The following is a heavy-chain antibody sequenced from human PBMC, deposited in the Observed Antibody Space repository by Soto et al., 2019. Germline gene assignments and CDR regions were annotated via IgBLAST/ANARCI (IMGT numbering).Heavy chain of an antibody. D-gene: IGHD2-21*01. CDR1: GYTFTSHY. CDR3: SRGLWRWRFDY. Sequence: QVQLVQSGAEVKKPGASVMVSCRASGYTFTSHYMHWVRQAPGQGLEWMGMIDPSGGATTYAQKFQGRVTITRDPSTTTVYMELRSLRPVDAAVCACSRGLWRWRFDYWGQGTLVTVSS. J-gene: IGHJ4*02. CDR2: IDPSGGAT. V-gene: IGHV1-46*03.